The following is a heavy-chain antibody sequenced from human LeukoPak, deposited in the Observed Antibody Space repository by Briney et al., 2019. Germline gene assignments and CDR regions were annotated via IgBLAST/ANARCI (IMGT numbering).Heavy chain of an antibody. D-gene: IGHD6-19*01. Sequence: GGSLRLSCAASGFTFSSYGMHWVRQAPGKGLEWVAFIRYDGSNKYYADSVKGRFTISRDNAKNSLYLQMNSLRAEDTAVYYCARAVAGYFAFDIWGQGTMVTVSS. CDR2: IRYDGSNK. CDR1: GFTFSSYG. CDR3: ARAVAGYFAFDI. J-gene: IGHJ3*02. V-gene: IGHV3-30*02.